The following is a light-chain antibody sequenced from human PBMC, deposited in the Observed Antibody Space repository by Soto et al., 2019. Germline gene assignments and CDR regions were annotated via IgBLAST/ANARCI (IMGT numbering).Light chain of an antibody. CDR1: QSVSNNY. J-gene: IGKJ1*01. CDR2: GAS. CDR3: QQYGSSGT. V-gene: IGKV3-20*01. Sequence: EIVLTQSPGTLSLSPGERATLSCRASQSVSNNYFAWYQQKPGQAPRLLIYGASNRATVIPDRFSASGSGTDFTLTISRLESEDLAVYYCQQYGSSGTFGQGTKGDIQ.